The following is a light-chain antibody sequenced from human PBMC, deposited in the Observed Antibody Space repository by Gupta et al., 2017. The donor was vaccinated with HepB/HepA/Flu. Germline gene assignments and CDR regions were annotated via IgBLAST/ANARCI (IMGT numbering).Light chain of an antibody. V-gene: IGLV1-47*01. CDR3: AAWDDSLSGEV. CDR1: SSNIGSKY. J-gene: IGLJ1*01. CDR2: RNN. Sequence: QSLLTQPPSASGSPGQRVNISCSGSSSNIGSKYVYWYQQLTGTAPKLLIYRNNQRPLGVHDRFYGSKSGTSASLGIRGLRSEDEAEYYCAAWDDSLSGEVFGTGTKVTVL.